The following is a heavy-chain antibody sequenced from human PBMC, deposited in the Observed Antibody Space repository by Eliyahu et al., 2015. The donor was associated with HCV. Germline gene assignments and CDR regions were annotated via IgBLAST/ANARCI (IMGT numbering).Heavy chain of an antibody. CDR1: GFTFSSYD. Sequence: EVQLVESGGGLVQPGGSLRLSCAASGFTFSSYDMHWVRQATGKGLEWVSAIGTAGDTYYPGSVKGRFTISRENAKNSLYLQMNSLRAEDTAVYYCAREDTAMADAFDIWGQGTMVTVSS. CDR2: IGTAGDT. J-gene: IGHJ3*02. CDR3: AREDTAMADAFDI. V-gene: IGHV3-13*01. D-gene: IGHD5-18*01.